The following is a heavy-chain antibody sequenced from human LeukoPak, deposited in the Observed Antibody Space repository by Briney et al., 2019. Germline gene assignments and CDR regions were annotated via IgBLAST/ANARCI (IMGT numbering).Heavy chain of an antibody. Sequence: PWGSLRLSCAVSGFTVSSNYMSWVRQAPGKGLEWVSVIYGGGSTYYADSVKGRFTISRDNSKNTLYPQMNSLRAEDTAVYYCARAASVAGTYALNHWGQGTLVTVSS. CDR2: IYGGGST. J-gene: IGHJ4*02. V-gene: IGHV3-66*01. D-gene: IGHD6-19*01. CDR3: ARAASVAGTYALNH. CDR1: GFTVSSNY.